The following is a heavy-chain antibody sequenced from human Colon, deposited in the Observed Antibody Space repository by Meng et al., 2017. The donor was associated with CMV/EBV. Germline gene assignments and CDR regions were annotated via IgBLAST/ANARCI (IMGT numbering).Heavy chain of an antibody. V-gene: IGHV3-74*01. D-gene: IGHD6-19*01. CDR2: ITSDGSDT. CDR3: VRDPDLAGGIY. CDR1: GFTFRSYW. J-gene: IGHJ4*02. Sequence: LFCAASGFTFRSYWMHWVRQAPGKGLVWVSRITSDGSDTNYADSVKGRFTISRDNAKNTVYLQMNSLRAEDTAVYYCVRDPDLAGGIYWGQGTLVTVSS.